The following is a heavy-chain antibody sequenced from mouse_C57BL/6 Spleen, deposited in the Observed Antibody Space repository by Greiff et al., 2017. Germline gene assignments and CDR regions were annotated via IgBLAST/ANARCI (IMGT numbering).Heavy chain of an antibody. D-gene: IGHD2-2*01. J-gene: IGHJ1*03. CDR3: DHGYGV. CDR1: GYTFTSYW. CDR2: IDPSDSYT. Sequence: QVQLKQPGAELVRPGTSVKLSCKASGYTFTSYWMHWVKQRPGQGLEWIVEIDPSDSYTNYNQKLKGKAALTVDTSSSTAYMQLSSLTSEDSAVYYCDHGYGVWGTGTTVTVSS. V-gene: IGHV1-59*01.